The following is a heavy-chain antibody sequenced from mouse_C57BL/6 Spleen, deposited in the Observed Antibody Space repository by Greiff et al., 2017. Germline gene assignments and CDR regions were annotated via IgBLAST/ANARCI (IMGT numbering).Heavy chain of an antibody. CDR3: ARMNYGSSPLGFDV. V-gene: IGHV1-4*01. CDR2: INPSSGYT. D-gene: IGHD1-1*01. J-gene: IGHJ1*03. Sequence: VQLQQSGAELARPGASVKMSCKASGYTFTSYTMHWVKQRPGQGLEWIGYINPSSGYTKYNQKFKDKATLTADKSSSTAYMQRSSLTSEDSAVYYCARMNYGSSPLGFDVWGTGTTVTVSS. CDR1: GYTFTSYT.